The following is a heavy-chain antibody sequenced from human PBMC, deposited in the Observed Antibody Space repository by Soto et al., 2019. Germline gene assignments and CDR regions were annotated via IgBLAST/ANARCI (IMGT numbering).Heavy chain of an antibody. CDR2: IFYSGST. Sequence: QLQLQESGPGLVKPSETLSLTCTVSGGSISSSSYYWGWIRQPPGKGLEWIGSIFYSGSTYYNPSPKSRGTISVDTSKNPFSLKLSSVTAADTAVYYCARHLTYCSAGSCYSDFPYYGMDVWGQGTTVTVSS. CDR1: GGSISSSSYY. D-gene: IGHD2-15*01. V-gene: IGHV4-39*01. CDR3: ARHLTYCSAGSCYSDFPYYGMDV. J-gene: IGHJ6*02.